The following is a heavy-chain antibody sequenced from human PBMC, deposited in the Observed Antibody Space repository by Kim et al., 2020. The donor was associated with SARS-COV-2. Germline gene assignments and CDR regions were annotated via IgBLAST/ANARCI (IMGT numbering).Heavy chain of an antibody. CDR3: ARHEASITIFGVVPLGEGMDV. Sequence: SETLSLTCTVSGGSIISSSYYWGWIRQPPGKGLEWIGSIYYSGSTYYNPSLKSRVTISVDTSKNQFSLKLSSVTAADTAVYYCARHEASITIFGVVPLGEGMDVWGQGTTVTVSS. D-gene: IGHD3-3*01. J-gene: IGHJ6*02. CDR1: GGSIISSSYY. CDR2: IYYSGST. V-gene: IGHV4-39*01.